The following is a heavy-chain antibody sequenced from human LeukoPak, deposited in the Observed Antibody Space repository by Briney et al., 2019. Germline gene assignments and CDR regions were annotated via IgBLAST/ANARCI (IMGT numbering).Heavy chain of an antibody. D-gene: IGHD2-2*01. V-gene: IGHV4-34*01. Sequence: PSETLSLTCAVYGGSFSGHYWTWIRQAPGKGLEWIGESTHTGSTNYNPSLKSRVTISVDTSKNQFSLKLTSVSAADTAVYHCARGRTGAAAPDFWGPGTLVTVSS. CDR1: GGSFSGHY. CDR3: ARGRTGAAAPDF. CDR2: STHTGST. J-gene: IGHJ4*02.